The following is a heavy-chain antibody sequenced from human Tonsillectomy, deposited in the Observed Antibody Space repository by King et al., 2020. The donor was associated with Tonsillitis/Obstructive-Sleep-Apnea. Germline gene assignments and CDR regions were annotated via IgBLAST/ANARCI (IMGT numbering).Heavy chain of an antibody. J-gene: IGHJ3*02. V-gene: IGHV3-21*01. D-gene: IGHD3-10*01. CDR1: GFTFTSYS. CDR3: ARALSGGTFDI. CDR2: ISSSSGHI. Sequence: VQLVESGGGLVKPGESLRLSCVASGFTFTSYSMNWVRQAPGKGLEWVSSISSSSGHIYYADSIKGRFTISRDNAKNSLYLQMNSLRAEDTALYYCARALSGGTFDIWGQGTMVTVSS.